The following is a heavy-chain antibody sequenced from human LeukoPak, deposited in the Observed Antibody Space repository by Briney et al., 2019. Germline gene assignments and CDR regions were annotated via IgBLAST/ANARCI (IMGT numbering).Heavy chain of an antibody. V-gene: IGHV3-23*01. CDR3: ASGRTEVYAIWPFDY. Sequence: GGSLRLSCAASGFTFSSYAMSWVRQAPVKGLEWVSAISGSGGSTYYADSVKGRFTISRDNSKNTLYLQMNSLRAEDTAVYYCASGRTEVYAIWPFDYWGQGTLVTVSS. J-gene: IGHJ4*02. D-gene: IGHD2-8*01. CDR2: ISGSGGST. CDR1: GFTFSSYA.